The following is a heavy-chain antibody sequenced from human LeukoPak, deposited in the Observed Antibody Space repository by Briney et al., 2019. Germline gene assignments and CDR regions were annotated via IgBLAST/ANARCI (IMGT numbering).Heavy chain of an antibody. Sequence: GGSLRLSCAASGFTFSSYSMHWVRQAPGKGLQYVSAISSNGGSTYYANSVKGRFTISRDNSKNTLYLQMGSLRTEDMAVYYCARPYNPGYYSYGMDVWGQGTTVTVSS. J-gene: IGHJ6*02. V-gene: IGHV3-64*01. CDR1: GFTFSSYS. D-gene: IGHD1-1*01. CDR2: ISSNGGST. CDR3: ARPYNPGYYSYGMDV.